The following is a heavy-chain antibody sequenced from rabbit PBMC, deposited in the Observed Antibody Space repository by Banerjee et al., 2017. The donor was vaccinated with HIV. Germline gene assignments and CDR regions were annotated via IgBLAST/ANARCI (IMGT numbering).Heavy chain of an antibody. D-gene: IGHD4-1*01. Sequence: TLTCTASGFSVSSSYYMCWVRQAPGKGLEWIACIYAGSFGRTYYANWAKGRFTISRTSSTTVALQMTSLTAADTATYFCARDLAGVIGWNFDLWGPGTLVTVS. CDR3: ARDLAGVIGWNFDL. CDR2: IYAGSFGRT. V-gene: IGHV1S40*01. J-gene: IGHJ4*01. CDR1: GFSVSSSYY.